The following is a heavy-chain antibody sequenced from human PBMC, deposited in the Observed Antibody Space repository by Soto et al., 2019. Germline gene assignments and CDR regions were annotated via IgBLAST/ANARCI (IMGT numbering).Heavy chain of an antibody. CDR1: GGTVSSYA. CDR3: ARVRKNEIDVSTTVTSRSYWYFDL. J-gene: IGHJ2*01. V-gene: IGHV1-69*06. Sequence: SSVKVSCKTSGGTVSSYAISWVLQAPGEGREWVGGSIPIFGTANYAQKFQGRVTITADKSTSTAYMELSSLRSEDTAVYYCARVRKNEIDVSTTVTSRSYWYFDLWGRGTLVT. D-gene: IGHD4-17*01. CDR2: SIPIFGTA.